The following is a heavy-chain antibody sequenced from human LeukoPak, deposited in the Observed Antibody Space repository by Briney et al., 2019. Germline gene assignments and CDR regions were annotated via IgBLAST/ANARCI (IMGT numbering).Heavy chain of an antibody. V-gene: IGHV4-34*01. CDR1: GGSFSGYY. CDR3: ARGRAYYDYVWGSYRPAAPFDY. D-gene: IGHD3-16*02. J-gene: IGHJ4*02. Sequence: ETLSLTCAVYGGSFSGYYWRWIRQPPGKGLEWIGETNHSGSTNYNPSLKSRVTISVDTSKNQFSLKLSSVTAADTAVYYCARGRAYYDYVWGSYRPAAPFDYWGQGTLVTVSS. CDR2: TNHSGST.